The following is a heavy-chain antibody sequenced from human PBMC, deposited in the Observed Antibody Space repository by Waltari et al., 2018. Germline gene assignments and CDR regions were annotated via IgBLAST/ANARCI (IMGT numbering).Heavy chain of an antibody. CDR3: AGYYYDSSGYDSCFDY. V-gene: IGHV1-69*05. J-gene: IGHJ4*02. D-gene: IGHD3-22*01. CDR2: IIPIFGTA. CDR1: GGTFSSYA. Sequence: QVQLVQSGAAVQRPWSSVKVSCKASGGTFSSYALSCVRQAPGQGREWMGGIIPIFGTANYAQKFQGRVTITTDESTSTAYMELSSLRSEDTAVYYCAGYYYDSSGYDSCFDYWGQGTLVTVSS.